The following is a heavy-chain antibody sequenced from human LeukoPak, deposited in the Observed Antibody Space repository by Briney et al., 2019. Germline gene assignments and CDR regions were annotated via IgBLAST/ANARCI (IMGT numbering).Heavy chain of an antibody. Sequence: PSETLSLTCTVSGGSIRSYYWGWIRQPPGKGLEWIGSIYYSGSTYYNPSLKSRVTISVDTSKNQSSLKLSSVTAADTAVYYCASTGYSYAVNEIHAFDIWGQGTMVTVSS. CDR2: IYYSGST. CDR3: ASTGYSYAVNEIHAFDI. V-gene: IGHV4-39*01. CDR1: GGSIRSYY. J-gene: IGHJ3*02. D-gene: IGHD5-18*01.